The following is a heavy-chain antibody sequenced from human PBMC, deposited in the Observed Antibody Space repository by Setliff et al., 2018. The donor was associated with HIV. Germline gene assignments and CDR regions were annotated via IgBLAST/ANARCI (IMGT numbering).Heavy chain of an antibody. CDR3: ARASGAYSNSFCFDY. D-gene: IGHD6-6*01. Sequence: SGPTLVNPTQTLTLTCTFSGFSLSIRGMCVSWIRQPPGKALEWLARIDWDDDKYYSTSLKTRLTISKDTSKNQVVLTMTNMGPVDTATYYCARASGAYSNSFCFDYWGQGALVTVSS. J-gene: IGHJ4*02. CDR2: IDWDDDK. V-gene: IGHV2-70*11. CDR1: GFSLSIRGMC.